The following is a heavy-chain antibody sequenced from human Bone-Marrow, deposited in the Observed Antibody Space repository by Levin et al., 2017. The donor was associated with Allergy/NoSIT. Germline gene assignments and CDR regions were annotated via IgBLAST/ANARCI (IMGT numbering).Heavy chain of an antibody. J-gene: IGHJ6*02. CDR1: GGTFSSYA. V-gene: IGHV1-69*06. Sequence: GASAKVSCKASGGTFSSYAISWVRQAPGQGLEWMGGIIPIFGTANYAQKFQGRVTITADKSTSTAYMELSSLRSEDTAVYYCARSPGVVITFYYYYGMDVWGQGTTVTVSS. CDR3: ARSPGVVITFYYYYGMDV. CDR2: IIPIFGTA. D-gene: IGHD3-3*01.